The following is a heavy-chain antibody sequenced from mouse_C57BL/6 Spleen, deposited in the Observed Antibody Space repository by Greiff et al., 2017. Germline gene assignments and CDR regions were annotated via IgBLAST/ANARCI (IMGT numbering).Heavy chain of an antibody. V-gene: IGHV10-1*01. D-gene: IGHD2-2*01. CDR3: VGGYDVGFAY. Sequence: DVMLVESGGGLVQPKGSLKLSCAASGFSFNTYAMNWVRQAPGKGLEWVARIRSKSNNYATYYADSVKDRFTISRDDSESMLYLQMNNLKTEDTAMYYCVGGYDVGFAYWGQGTLVTVSA. CDR2: IRSKSNNYAT. CDR1: GFSFNTYA. J-gene: IGHJ3*01.